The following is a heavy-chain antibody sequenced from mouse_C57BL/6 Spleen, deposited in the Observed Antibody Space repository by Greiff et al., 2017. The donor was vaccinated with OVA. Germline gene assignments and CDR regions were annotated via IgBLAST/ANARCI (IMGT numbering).Heavy chain of an antibody. D-gene: IGHD2-4*01. V-gene: IGHV1-18*01. CDR3: ARDGLRRSGYFDY. CDR2: INPNNGGT. CDR1: GYTFTDYN. Sequence: VQLQQSGPELVKPGASVKIPCKASGYTFTDYNMDWVKQSHGKSLEWIGDINPNNGGTIYNQKFKGKATLTVDKSSSTAYMELRSLTSEDTAVYYCARDGLRRSGYFDYWGQGTTLTVSS. J-gene: IGHJ2*01.